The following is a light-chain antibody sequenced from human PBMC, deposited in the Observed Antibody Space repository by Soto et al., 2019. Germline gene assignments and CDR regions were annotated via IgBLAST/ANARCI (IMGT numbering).Light chain of an antibody. CDR2: GDN. V-gene: IGLV1-40*01. J-gene: IGLJ3*02. CDR3: QSYDSRLSAWV. CDR1: SSNIGADYD. Sequence: QSVLTQPPSVSGAPGQRVSISCAGSSSNIGADYDVHWYLQIPGTAPKLLIYGDNNRPSGVPDRFSGSKSGTSASLAITGLQADDEAEYYCQSYDSRLSAWVFGGGTQLTVL.